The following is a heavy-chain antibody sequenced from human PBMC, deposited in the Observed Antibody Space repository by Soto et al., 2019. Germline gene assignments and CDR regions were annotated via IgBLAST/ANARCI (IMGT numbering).Heavy chain of an antibody. J-gene: IGHJ4*02. V-gene: IGHV3-23*01. Sequence: GGSLSLSCAASGFSFSDYAMAWVRQAPGKGLEWVSSISGGGENRYYADSVRGRFTISRDNSRNTLYLQMESLRADDTAIFYCVKDLVAAPTYWGQGTLVTVSS. CDR3: VKDLVAAPTY. CDR2: ISGGGENR. CDR1: GFSFSDYA. D-gene: IGHD2-15*01.